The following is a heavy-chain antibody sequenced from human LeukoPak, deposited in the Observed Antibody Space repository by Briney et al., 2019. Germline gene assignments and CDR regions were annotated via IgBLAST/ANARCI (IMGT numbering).Heavy chain of an antibody. CDR3: ARVGRVELTYVTLDY. D-gene: IGHD3-10*01. Sequence: SVKVSCKASGGTFSSYAISWVRQAPGQGLEWMGGIIPIFGTANDAQKFQGRVTITAYKSTSTAYMELSSLRSEDTAVYYCARVGRVELTYVTLDYWGQGTLVTVSS. CDR2: IIPIFGTA. CDR1: GGTFSSYA. J-gene: IGHJ4*02. V-gene: IGHV1-69*06.